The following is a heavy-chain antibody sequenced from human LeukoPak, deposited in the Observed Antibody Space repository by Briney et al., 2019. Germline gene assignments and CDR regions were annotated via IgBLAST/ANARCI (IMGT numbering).Heavy chain of an antibody. J-gene: IGHJ6*03. D-gene: IGHD4-17*01. CDR2: IYYSGST. Sequence: SETLSLTCTVSGGSISSSSYYWGWIRQPPGKGLEWIGSIYYSGSTYYNPSLKSRVTISVDTSKNQFSLKLSSVTAADTAVYYCARGSYDYGDYQDLTNYYYYYMDVWGKGTTVTVSS. CDR1: GGSISSSSYY. V-gene: IGHV4-39*07. CDR3: ARGSYDYGDYQDLTNYYYYYMDV.